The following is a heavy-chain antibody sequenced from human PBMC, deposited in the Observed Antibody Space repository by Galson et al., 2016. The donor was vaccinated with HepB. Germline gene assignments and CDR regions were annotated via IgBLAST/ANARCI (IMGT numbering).Heavy chain of an antibody. V-gene: IGHV5-51*01. CDR1: GYSFTNYW. CDR2: IYPGDSDT. D-gene: IGHD3-16*02. CDR3: ATLRLGELSLSDY. Sequence: QSGAEVIKPGESLQISCKGSGYSFTNYWIGWVLQMPGKGLEWMGIIYPGDSDTRYSPSFQGQVTISADKSIRTAYLQWSSLKASDTAMYYCATLRLGELSLSDYWGQGTLVTVSS. J-gene: IGHJ4*02.